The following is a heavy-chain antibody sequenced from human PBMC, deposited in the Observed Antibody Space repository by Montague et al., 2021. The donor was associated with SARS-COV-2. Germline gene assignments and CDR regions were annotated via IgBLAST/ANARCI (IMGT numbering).Heavy chain of an antibody. CDR3: ARGLQQRSNFDY. CDR1: GFSVSDSY. Sequence: SLRLSCAASGFSVSDSYMSWVRQAPGKGPEWVSIIKAGNTYYTDSVKGRFTMSRDISKNTLSLQMNSLRDEDTAVYYCARGLQQRSNFDYWGQGTLVTVSS. V-gene: IGHV3-53*01. J-gene: IGHJ4*02. D-gene: IGHD6-25*01. CDR2: IKAGNT.